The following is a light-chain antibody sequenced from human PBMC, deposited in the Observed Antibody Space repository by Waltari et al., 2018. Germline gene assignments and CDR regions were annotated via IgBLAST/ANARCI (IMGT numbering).Light chain of an antibody. CDR1: SSNIGSNY. J-gene: IGLJ3*02. CDR3: AAWDDSLSGHWV. V-gene: IGLV1-47*01. Sequence: QSVLTQPPSASGTPGPRVTIPCSGSSSNIGSNYLYWYQQLPGTAPKLLIYRNNQRPSGVPDRFSGSKSGTSASLAISGLRSEDEADYYCAAWDDSLSGHWVFGGGTKLTVL. CDR2: RNN.